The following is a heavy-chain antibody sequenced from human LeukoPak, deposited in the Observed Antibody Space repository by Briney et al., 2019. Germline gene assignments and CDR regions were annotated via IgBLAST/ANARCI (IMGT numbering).Heavy chain of an antibody. CDR2: IYTSGST. V-gene: IGHV4-4*07. D-gene: IGHD6-19*01. CDR3: AGDNRDSSGWYPTYYFDY. J-gene: IGHJ4*02. CDR1: GGSISNYY. Sequence: SETLSLTCTVSGGSISNYYWSWIRQPAGKGLEWIGRIYTSGSTNYNPSLKSRVTISVDTSKNQFSLKLSSVTAADTAVYYCAGDNRDSSGWYPTYYFDYWGQGTLVTVSS.